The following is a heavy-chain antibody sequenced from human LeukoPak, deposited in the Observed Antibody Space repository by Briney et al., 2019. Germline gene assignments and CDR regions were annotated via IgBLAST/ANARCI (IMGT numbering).Heavy chain of an antibody. Sequence: GGSLRLSCAASGFTFSSYWMHWVRQAPGKGLVWVSRINSDGSSTSYADSVKGRFTISRDNAKNTLYLQMNSLRAEDTAVYYCAREAGIVGATQYNWFDPWGQGTLVTVSS. CDR1: GFTFSSYW. V-gene: IGHV3-74*01. CDR2: INSDGSST. D-gene: IGHD1-26*01. J-gene: IGHJ5*02. CDR3: AREAGIVGATQYNWFDP.